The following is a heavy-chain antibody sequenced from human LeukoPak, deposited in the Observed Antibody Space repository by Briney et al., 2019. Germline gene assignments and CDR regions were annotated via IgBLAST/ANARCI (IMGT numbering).Heavy chain of an antibody. J-gene: IGHJ5*02. CDR2: IYHSGST. Sequence: SETLSLTCTVSGFSITSDYYWGWVRQPPGKGLEWIGTIYHSGSTYYNPSLRSRVTISVDTSKNQFSLRLGSVTAADAAVYYCARVQSRLSWFDPWGQGTLVTVSS. CDR3: ARVQSRLSWFDP. V-gene: IGHV4-38-2*02. CDR1: GFSITSDYY.